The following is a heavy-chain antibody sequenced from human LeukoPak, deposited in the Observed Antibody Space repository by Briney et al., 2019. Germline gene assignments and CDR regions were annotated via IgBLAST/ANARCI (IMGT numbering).Heavy chain of an antibody. V-gene: IGHV3-21*01. D-gene: IGHD3-3*01. CDR2: ISSSSSYI. CDR3: ASDIEFLG. Sequence: PGGSLRLSCAASGFNFNTYAMNWVRQAPGKGLEWVSSISSSSSYIYYADSVKGRFTISRDNAKNSLYLQMNSLRAEDTAVYYCASDIEFLGWGQGTLVTVSS. J-gene: IGHJ4*02. CDR1: GFNFNTYA.